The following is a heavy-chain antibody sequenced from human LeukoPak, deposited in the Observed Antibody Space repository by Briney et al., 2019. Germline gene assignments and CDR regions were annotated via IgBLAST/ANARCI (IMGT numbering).Heavy chain of an antibody. CDR2: ISSGGNT. J-gene: IGHJ4*02. D-gene: IGHD1-26*01. CDR1: GGSFSGYY. V-gene: IGHV4-34*01. Sequence: SETLSLTCAVSGGSFSGYYWTWIRQSPGKGLEWIGEISSGGNTNENPSPSLKSRVTISVDTSKNQFSLKLSSVTAADTAVYYCARVGLVGATTGIDWGQGTLVTVSS. CDR3: ARVGLVGATTGID.